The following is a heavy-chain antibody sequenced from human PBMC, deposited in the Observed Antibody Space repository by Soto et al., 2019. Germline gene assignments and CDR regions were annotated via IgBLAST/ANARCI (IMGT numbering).Heavy chain of an antibody. CDR2: IIPIFDTP. V-gene: IGHV1-69*01. CDR1: GGTFISYS. J-gene: IGHJ6*02. D-gene: IGHD3-3*01. CDR3: AGGVWRGYSEYYYGMDV. Sequence: QVQLVQSGAEMKKPGSSVTVSCKVFGGTFISYSFSWVRQAPGQGPEWMGGIIPIFDTPNYAQKFQGRVTITADGSTSTAYMELSSLRSGDTAVYYCAGGVWRGYSEYYYGMDVWGQGTTVTVSS.